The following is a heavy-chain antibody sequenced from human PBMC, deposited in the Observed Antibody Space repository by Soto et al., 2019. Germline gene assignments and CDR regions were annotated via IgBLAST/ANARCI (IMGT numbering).Heavy chain of an antibody. Sequence: RVSLRLSCAASGFTVSSTYMSWVRQAPGKGLEWVSVIYSGGSTYYADSVKGRFTISRDNSKNTLYLQMNSLRAEDTAVYYCARIAAAGTGGGWLGYYYYGMDVWGQGTTVTVSS. V-gene: IGHV3-53*01. CDR3: ARIAAAGTGGGWLGYYYYGMDV. CDR1: GFTVSSTY. J-gene: IGHJ6*02. D-gene: IGHD6-13*01. CDR2: IYSGGST.